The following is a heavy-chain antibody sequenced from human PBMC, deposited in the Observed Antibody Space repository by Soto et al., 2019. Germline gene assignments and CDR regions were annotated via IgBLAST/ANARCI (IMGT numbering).Heavy chain of an antibody. CDR2: ISYDGSNK. CDR3: AKDRAMIVVVSAFAI. D-gene: IGHD3-22*01. Sequence: QVQLVESGGGVVQPGRSLRLSCAASGFTFSSYGMHWVRQAPGKGLEWVAVISYDGSNKYYADSVKGRFTISRDNSKNTLYLQMNSLRAEDTAVYYCAKDRAMIVVVSAFAIWGQGTMVTVSS. J-gene: IGHJ3*02. V-gene: IGHV3-30*18. CDR1: GFTFSSYG.